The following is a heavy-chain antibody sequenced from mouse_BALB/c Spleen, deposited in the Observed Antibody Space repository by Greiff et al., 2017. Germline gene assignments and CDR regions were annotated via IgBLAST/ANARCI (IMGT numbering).Heavy chain of an antibody. CDR2: ISYSGST. CDR3: ARYNYYDYGGGFAY. Sequence: EVQLQQSGPSLVKPSQTLSLTCSVTGDSITSGYWNWIRKFPGNKLEYMGYISYSGSTYYNPSLKSRISITRDTSKNQYYLQLNSVTTEDTATYYCARYNYYDYGGGFAYWGQGTLVTVSA. V-gene: IGHV3-8*02. CDR1: GDSITSGY. D-gene: IGHD2-4*01. J-gene: IGHJ3*01.